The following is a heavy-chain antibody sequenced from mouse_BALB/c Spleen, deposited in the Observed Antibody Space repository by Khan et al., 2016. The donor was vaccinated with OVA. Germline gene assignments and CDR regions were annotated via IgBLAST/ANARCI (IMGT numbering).Heavy chain of an antibody. J-gene: IGHJ3*01. V-gene: IGHV1-9*01. CDR2: ILPGSDSP. D-gene: IGHD2-3*01. Sequence: QVQLQQSGTELLKPGASVKISCKATGYTFSSYWIEWIKQRSGHGLEWIGEILPGSDSPNYNERFMGKATFTADTSSNTAYMQLSSLTSEDSAVYYGGRQVCGYFSWFAYWGQGTLVTVSA. CDR3: GRQVCGYFSWFAY. CDR1: GYTFSSYW.